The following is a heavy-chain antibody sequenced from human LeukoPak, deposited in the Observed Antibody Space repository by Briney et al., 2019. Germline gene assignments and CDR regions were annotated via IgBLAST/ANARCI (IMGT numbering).Heavy chain of an antibody. D-gene: IGHD1-1*01. CDR2: IWYDGSNK. J-gene: IGHJ4*02. CDR1: GVTFSDYG. Sequence: PGGSLRLSCAASGVTFSDYGMHWVRQPPDKGLEWVAVIWYDGSNKYYADSVKGRFTISRDDSKNTLYLQMNSLTAEDSAVYYCARDWQNRWNFDYWGQGTLVTASS. CDR3: ARDWQNRWNFDY. V-gene: IGHV3-33*01.